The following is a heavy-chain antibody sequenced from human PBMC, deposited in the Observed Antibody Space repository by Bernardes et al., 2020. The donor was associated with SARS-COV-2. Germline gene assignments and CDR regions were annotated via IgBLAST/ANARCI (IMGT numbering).Heavy chain of an antibody. J-gene: IGHJ6*04. Sequence: ASVKVSCKASGYTFTNYLISWVRQAPGQGLEWMGWINPYNGNTTYAQNFQGRVTMTTDTSTTTVNMQVRSLRSDDTAVYYCARDLLLGGYSHDYYYYYGMDVWGKGTTVTVSS. V-gene: IGHV1-18*04. CDR1: GYTFTNYL. CDR2: INPYNGNT. D-gene: IGHD5-18*01. CDR3: ARDLLLGGYSHDYYYYYGMDV.